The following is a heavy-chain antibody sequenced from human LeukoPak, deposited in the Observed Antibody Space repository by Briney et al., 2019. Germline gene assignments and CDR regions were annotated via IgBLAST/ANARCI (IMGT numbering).Heavy chain of an antibody. CDR1: GGSISSSSYY. D-gene: IGHD6-6*01. CDR3: ASSPVGIAARALEDY. CDR2: IYYSGST. V-gene: IGHV4-39*07. J-gene: IGHJ4*02. Sequence: SETLSLTCTVSGGSISSSSYYWGWIRQPPGKGLEWIGTIYYSGSTYYTPSLKSRVTMSVDTSKNQFSLKLSSVTAADTAVYYCASSPVGIAARALEDYWGQGTLVTVSS.